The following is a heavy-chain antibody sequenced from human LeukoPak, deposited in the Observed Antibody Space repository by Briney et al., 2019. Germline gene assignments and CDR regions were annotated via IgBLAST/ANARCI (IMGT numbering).Heavy chain of an antibody. CDR3: ARLSYCDSTTCPPHHMDV. J-gene: IGHJ6*03. D-gene: IGHD2-2*01. V-gene: IGHV4-59*01. Sequence: PSETLSLTCTVSGVSISGYYWTWIRQPPGKGLEWIGYIYHSGSTTYNPSLKSRVTTSVDKSKNQFYLKVTSVTAADAAVYYCARLSYCDSTTCPPHHMDVWGKGTTVTVSS. CDR1: GVSISGYY. CDR2: IYHSGST.